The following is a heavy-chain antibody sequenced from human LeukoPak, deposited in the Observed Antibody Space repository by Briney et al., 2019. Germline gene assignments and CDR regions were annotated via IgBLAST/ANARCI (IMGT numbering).Heavy chain of an antibody. J-gene: IGHJ4*02. CDR2: IIPILGIA. D-gene: IGHD1-26*01. V-gene: IGHV1-69*02. CDR3: ARGRRDGYYFDY. CDR1: GGTFSSYT. Sequence: ASVKVSCKASGGTFSSYTISWVRQAPGQGLEWMGRIIPILGIANYAQKFQGRVTITADKSTSTAYMELSSLRSEDTAVYYCARGRRDGYYFDYWGQGTLVTVSS.